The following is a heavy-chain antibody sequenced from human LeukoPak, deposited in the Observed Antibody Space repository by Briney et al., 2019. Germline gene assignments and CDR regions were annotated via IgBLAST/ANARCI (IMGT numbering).Heavy chain of an antibody. CDR2: ISWNSGSI. V-gene: IGHV3-9*01. Sequence: GGSLRLSCAASGFTFDDYAMHWVRQAPGKGLEWVSGISWNSGSIGYADSVKGRFTISRDNAKNSLYLQMNSLRAEDTALYYCAARGIAVAGMVDYWGQGTLVTVSS. J-gene: IGHJ4*02. CDR1: GFTFDDYA. CDR3: AARGIAVAGMVDY. D-gene: IGHD6-19*01.